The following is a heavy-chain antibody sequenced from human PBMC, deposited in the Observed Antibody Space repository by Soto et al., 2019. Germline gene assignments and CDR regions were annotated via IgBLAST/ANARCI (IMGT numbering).Heavy chain of an antibody. CDR2: ISSSSSYT. CDR1: GFASSDYY. D-gene: IGHD7-27*01. Sequence: GGSLRLSCAASGFASSDYYMSLIRPAPGKGLEWVPYISSSSSYTSYADSVKGRFTMSRDNAKNPLYLQMNSLRAEDTAVYYCARDSDWGYYYYDMDVWRQGTTVTVSS. V-gene: IGHV3-11*06. CDR3: ARDSDWGYYYYDMDV. J-gene: IGHJ6*01.